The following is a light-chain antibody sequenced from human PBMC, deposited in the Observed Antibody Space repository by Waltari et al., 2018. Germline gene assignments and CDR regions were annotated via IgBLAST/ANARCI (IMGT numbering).Light chain of an antibody. CDR3: QQYNDWPQT. V-gene: IGKV3-15*01. J-gene: IGKJ2*01. CDR1: QRLRVT. Sequence: TGQRLRVTLAWDKTKPGQSPRLLIEVASTRAAGVPTRFSGSGSGTEFTVTISSLQSEDFAVYYCQQYNDWPQTFGQGTKLETK. CDR2: VAS.